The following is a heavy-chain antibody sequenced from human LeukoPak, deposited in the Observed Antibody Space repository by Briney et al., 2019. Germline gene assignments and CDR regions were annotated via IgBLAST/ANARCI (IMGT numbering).Heavy chain of an antibody. V-gene: IGHV3-30-3*01. CDR2: ISYDGSNK. D-gene: IGHD2-2*01. J-gene: IGHJ6*02. CDR1: GFTFSSYA. CDR3: ARDVRYCSSTSCYDKYYYGMDV. Sequence: PGGSLRLSCAASGFTFSSYAMHWVRQAPGKGLEWVAVISYDGSNKYYADSVKGRFTISRDNSKNTLYLQMNSLRAEDTAVYYCARDVRYCSSTSCYDKYYYGMDVWGQGTTVTVSS.